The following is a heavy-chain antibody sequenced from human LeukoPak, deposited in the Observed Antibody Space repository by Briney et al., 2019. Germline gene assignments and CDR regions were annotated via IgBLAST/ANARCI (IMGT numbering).Heavy chain of an antibody. CDR2: IYYSGST. J-gene: IGHJ4*02. D-gene: IGHD3-10*01. V-gene: IGHV4-59*01. CDR1: GGSISSYY. Sequence: SETLSLTCTVSGGSISSYYWSWIRQPPGKRLEWIGYIYYSGSTNYNPSLKSRVTISVDTSKNQFSLKLSSVTAADTAVYYCARGDSGSSPDYWGQGTLVTVSS. CDR3: ARGDSGSSPDY.